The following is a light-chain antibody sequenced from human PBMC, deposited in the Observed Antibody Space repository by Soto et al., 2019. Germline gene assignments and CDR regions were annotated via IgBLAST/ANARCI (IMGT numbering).Light chain of an antibody. CDR2: MGS. CDR1: QSLLHSNGYNY. V-gene: IGKV2-28*01. J-gene: IGKJ3*01. CDR3: MQALQTPLT. Sequence: DIVMTQSPLSLPVTPGEPASISCRSSQSLLHSNGYNYLHWYLQKPGQSPQLLIYMGSNRASGVPDRFSGSGSGTDFTLKIGRVEAEDVGVYYCMQALQTPLTFGPGTKVEIK.